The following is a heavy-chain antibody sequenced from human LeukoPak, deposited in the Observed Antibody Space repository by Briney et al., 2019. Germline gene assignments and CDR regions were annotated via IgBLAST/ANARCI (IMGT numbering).Heavy chain of an antibody. J-gene: IGHJ4*01. Sequence: PGGPLRLSCAASGFTFSTYAMNWVRHAPGKGLECLSYFSSSGNTTSYADSVKGRFTVSRDNAKNSLYLHMNSLRAEDTAVYYCARSRSGSYFDSWGHGTLVTVSS. CDR2: FSSSGNTT. V-gene: IGHV3-48*01. D-gene: IGHD1-26*01. CDR1: GFTFSTYA. CDR3: ARSRSGSYFDS.